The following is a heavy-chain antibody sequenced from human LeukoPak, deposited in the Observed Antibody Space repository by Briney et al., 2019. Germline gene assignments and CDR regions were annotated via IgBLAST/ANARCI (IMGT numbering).Heavy chain of an antibody. CDR1: GFTFSNYG. CDR2: IWYDGSNK. D-gene: IGHD2-2*01. CDR3: AVHCSSSSCPPDY. V-gene: IGHV3-33*01. Sequence: GGSLRLSCAASGFTFSNYGMHWVRQAPGKGLEWVAVIWYDGSNKYYADSVKGRFTISRDNSKNTLYLQMNSLGAEDTAVYYCAVHCSSSSCPPDYWGQGTLVTVSS. J-gene: IGHJ4*02.